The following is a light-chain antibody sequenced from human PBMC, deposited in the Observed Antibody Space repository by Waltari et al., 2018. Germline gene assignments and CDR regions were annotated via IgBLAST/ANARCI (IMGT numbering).Light chain of an antibody. Sequence: DIQMTQSPSSLSASVGDRVSITCRTSQTISSYLNWYKQKPGKATNLLIYAASSLQSGVPSRFSGSGSGTDFTLTISSLQSEDFATYYCQQTYSTPRTFGQGTKVEVK. CDR2: AAS. CDR1: QTISSY. CDR3: QQTYSTPRT. J-gene: IGKJ1*01. V-gene: IGKV1-39*01.